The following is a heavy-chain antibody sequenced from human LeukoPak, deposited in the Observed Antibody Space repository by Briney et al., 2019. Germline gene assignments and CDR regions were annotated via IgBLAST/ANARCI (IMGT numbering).Heavy chain of an antibody. Sequence: ASVKVSCKASGYTFTNYGINWVRQATGQGLEWLGWMNPDTGNTGSAQKFQGRVTMTRNTSISTAYMELSSLRSDDTAVYYCARSPNRYYDIWTGYYNIWFDPWGQGTLVTVSS. D-gene: IGHD3-9*01. CDR2: MNPDTGNT. CDR1: GYTFTNYG. CDR3: ARSPNRYYDIWTGYYNIWFDP. V-gene: IGHV1-8*01. J-gene: IGHJ5*02.